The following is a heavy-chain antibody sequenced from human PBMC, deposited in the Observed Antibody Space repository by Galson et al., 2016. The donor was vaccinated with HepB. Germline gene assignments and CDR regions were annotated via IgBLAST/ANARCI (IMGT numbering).Heavy chain of an antibody. CDR2: INSSGGST. CDR1: GFTFSSYA. Sequence: SLRLSCAASGFTFSSYAMNWVRQAPGKGLEWVSAINSSGGSTYYADSVKGRFTISRDNSKNTLYLQMNSLRAEDTAVYYCAKDANYYDFWSGYYREWGYYFDYWGQGTLVTVSS. D-gene: IGHD3-3*01. CDR3: AKDANYYDFWSGYYREWGYYFDY. J-gene: IGHJ4*02. V-gene: IGHV3-23*01.